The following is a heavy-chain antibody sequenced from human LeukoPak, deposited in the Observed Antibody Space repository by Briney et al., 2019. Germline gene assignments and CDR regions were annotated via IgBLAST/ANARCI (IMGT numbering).Heavy chain of an antibody. CDR1: GFTFRSYG. CDR2: ISYDGSDK. Sequence: PGGSLRLSCAASGFTFRSYGIHWVRRAPGKGLEWVALISYDGSDKFFADSVRGRFTISRDNSKNTLYLQMNSLRAEDTAVYYCAKDLATKDTLDYWGQGTLVTVSS. J-gene: IGHJ4*02. D-gene: IGHD2-15*01. CDR3: AKDLATKDTLDY. V-gene: IGHV3-30*18.